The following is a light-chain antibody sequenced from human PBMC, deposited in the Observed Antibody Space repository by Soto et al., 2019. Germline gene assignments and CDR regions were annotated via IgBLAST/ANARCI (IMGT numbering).Light chain of an antibody. Sequence: DIQVTQSPSSLSASVGDRVTITCRASQYISSYVNWYQQKPGKAPKFLIYGASDLQRGVPSRFSGSGSGTDFTLTINSLQPEDFATYYCQQSYSRPLTFGPGTKVDIK. CDR3: QQSYSRPLT. J-gene: IGKJ3*01. CDR1: QYISSY. V-gene: IGKV1-39*01. CDR2: GAS.